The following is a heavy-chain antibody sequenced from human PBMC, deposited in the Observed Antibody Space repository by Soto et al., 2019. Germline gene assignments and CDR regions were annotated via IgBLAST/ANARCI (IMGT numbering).Heavy chain of an antibody. CDR3: ARRASR. CDR1: GFTFSSSE. D-gene: IGHD1-26*01. V-gene: IGHV3-48*03. Sequence: GGSLRLSCAVSGFTFSSSEMYWVRQAPGKGLEWISYIHPSGQPIFYADSVKGRFTISRDNANNSLFLQMNSLRAEDTAVYYCARRASRWGQGTMVTVSS. CDR2: IHPSGQPI. J-gene: IGHJ3*01.